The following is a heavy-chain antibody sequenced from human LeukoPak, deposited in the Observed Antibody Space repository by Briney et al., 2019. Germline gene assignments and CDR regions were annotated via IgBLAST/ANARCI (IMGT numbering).Heavy chain of an antibody. Sequence: SETLSLTCTVSGGSISSGGYYWSWIRQHPGKGLEWIGYIYYSGSTYYNPSLKSRVTISVDTSKNQFSLKLSSVTAADTAVYYCARGQSNYGIVVVIKGAYYFDYWGQGTLVTVSS. J-gene: IGHJ4*02. V-gene: IGHV4-31*03. CDR3: ARGQSNYGIVVVIKGAYYFDY. CDR2: IYYSGST. D-gene: IGHD3-22*01. CDR1: GGSISSGGYY.